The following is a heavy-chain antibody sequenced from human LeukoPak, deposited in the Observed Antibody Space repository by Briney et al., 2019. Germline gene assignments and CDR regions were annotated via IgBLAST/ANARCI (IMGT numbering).Heavy chain of an antibody. CDR3: ARDQLGGVDY. D-gene: IGHD7-27*01. V-gene: IGHV1-8*01. Sequence: GASVKVSCKASGYTFTSYDINWVRQATGQGLVWMGWMNPYSGNTGYAQKFQGRVTMTRDTSISTAYMELSRLRSDDTAVYYCARDQLGGVDYWGQGTLVTVSS. CDR2: MNPYSGNT. J-gene: IGHJ4*02. CDR1: GYTFTSYD.